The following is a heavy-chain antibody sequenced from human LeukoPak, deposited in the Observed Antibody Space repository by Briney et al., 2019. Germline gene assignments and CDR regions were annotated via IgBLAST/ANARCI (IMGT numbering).Heavy chain of an antibody. J-gene: IGHJ6*02. D-gene: IGHD6-13*01. Sequence: SETLSLTCTVSGGSISSYYWSWIRQPPGKGLEWIGYIYYSGSTNYNPSLKSRVTISVDTSKNQFSLKLSSVTAADTAVYYCARAGYSSSRYWPSHYYYGMDVWGQGTTVTVSS. V-gene: IGHV4-59*01. CDR1: GGSISSYY. CDR3: ARAGYSSSRYWPSHYYYGMDV. CDR2: IYYSGST.